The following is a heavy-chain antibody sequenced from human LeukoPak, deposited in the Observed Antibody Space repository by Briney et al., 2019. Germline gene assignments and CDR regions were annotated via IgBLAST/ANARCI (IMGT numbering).Heavy chain of an antibody. CDR2: IYYSGST. CDR3: ARVGSYPGIYYYGMDV. CDR1: GGSISSGGYY. V-gene: IGHV4-31*03. J-gene: IGHJ6*04. D-gene: IGHD3-10*01. Sequence: PSETPSLTCTVSGGSISSGGYYWSWIRQHPGKGLEWIGYIYYSGSTYYNPSLKSRVTISVDTSKNQFSLKLSSVTAADTAVYYCARVGSYPGIYYYGMDVWGKGTTVTVSS.